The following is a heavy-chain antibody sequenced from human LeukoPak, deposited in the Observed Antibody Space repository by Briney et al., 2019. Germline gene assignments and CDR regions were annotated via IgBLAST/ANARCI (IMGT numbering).Heavy chain of an antibody. CDR1: GFTFRSYA. CDR3: AKGSAVADIYFDY. CDR2: MSASDAGT. V-gene: IGHV3-23*01. D-gene: IGHD6-19*01. Sequence: GGSLRLSCAAAGFTFRSYAMNWVRQGPGKGLEWVSTMSASDAGTYYAGSVKGRFTISRDNSKNTLYLQMNSLRAEDTAVYYCAKGSAVADIYFDYWGQGTLVTVSS. J-gene: IGHJ4*02.